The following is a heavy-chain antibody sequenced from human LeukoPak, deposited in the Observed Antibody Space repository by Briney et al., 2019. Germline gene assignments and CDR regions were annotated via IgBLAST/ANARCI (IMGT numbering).Heavy chain of an antibody. J-gene: IGHJ5*02. V-gene: IGHV4-38-2*02. CDR1: GYSISSGYY. CDR3: ARVYDSRMVRGVIIYWFDP. Sequence: SETLSLTCTVSGYSISSGYYWGWIRQPPGKGLEWIGSIYHSGNTYYNPSLKSRVTISVDTSKNQFSLKLRSVTAADTAVYYCARVYDSRMVRGVIIYWFDPWGQGTLVTVSS. CDR2: IYHSGNT. D-gene: IGHD3-10*01.